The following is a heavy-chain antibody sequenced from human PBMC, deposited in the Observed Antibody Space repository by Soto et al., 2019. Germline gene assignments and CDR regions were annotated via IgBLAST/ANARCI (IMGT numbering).Heavy chain of an antibody. Sequence: ASVKVSCKASGYTFTSYGISWVRQAPGQGLEWMGWISAYNGNTNYAQKLQGRVTMTTDTSTSTAYMELRSLRSDDTAVYYCARERVGVVAATLYYYGMDVWGQGTTVTVSS. V-gene: IGHV1-18*01. D-gene: IGHD2-15*01. CDR3: ARERVGVVAATLYYYGMDV. CDR2: ISAYNGNT. CDR1: GYTFTSYG. J-gene: IGHJ6*02.